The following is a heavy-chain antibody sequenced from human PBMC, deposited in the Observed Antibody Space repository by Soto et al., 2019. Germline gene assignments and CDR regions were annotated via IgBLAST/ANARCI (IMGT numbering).Heavy chain of an antibody. CDR3: AGSKNRGVSSDY. J-gene: IGHJ4*02. D-gene: IGHD3-10*01. Sequence: PSETLSLTCTVSGVSIRSYFWSWVRQPPGRGLEWIGYTYYTADSKYNPSLESRATISADPSKKQFSLRLSPVTAADTALYFCAGSKNRGVSSDYWGQGALVTVSS. V-gene: IGHV4-59*01. CDR1: GVSIRSYF. CDR2: TYYTADS.